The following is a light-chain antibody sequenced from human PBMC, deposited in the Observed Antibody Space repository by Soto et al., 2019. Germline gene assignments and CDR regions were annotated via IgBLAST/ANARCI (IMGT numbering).Light chain of an antibody. CDR1: RGITNH. CDR2: GAS. Sequence: DIQMTQSPSSLSAFVGDRVTFTCRASRGITNHLAWYQQKPGKVPKLLIYGASTLQSGVPSRFSGSGSETDFTLTISSLQPEDVATYFCLTYNSGLWTFGQGTKVEIK. CDR3: LTYNSGLWT. V-gene: IGKV1-27*01. J-gene: IGKJ1*01.